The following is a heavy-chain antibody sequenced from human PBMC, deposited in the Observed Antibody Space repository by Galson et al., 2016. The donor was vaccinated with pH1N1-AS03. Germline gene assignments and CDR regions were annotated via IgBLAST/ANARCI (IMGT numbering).Heavy chain of an antibody. J-gene: IGHJ4*02. CDR1: STYA. CDR2: IIPVFDTP. D-gene: IGHD1-1*01. V-gene: IGHV1-69*01. Sequence: STYAITWVRQAPGQGLEWMGGIIPVFDTPNYAQKFQGRVTITADESRNTAYMELSSLRSADTAMYYCARATGTAGGVDYWGQGTLVSVSS. CDR3: ARATGTAGGVDY.